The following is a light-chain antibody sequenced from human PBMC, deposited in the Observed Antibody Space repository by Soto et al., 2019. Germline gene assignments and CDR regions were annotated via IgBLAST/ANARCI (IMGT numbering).Light chain of an antibody. CDR3: QLYGNSPMYT. CDR2: GAS. Sequence: EIVLTQSPGTLSLSPGERATLSCRVSQSVSKNALAWYQQKPGQAPRLLIYGASNRATGIPDVFSGSGSGTDFTLTISRLEAEDFAVYYCQLYGNSPMYTFGQGTRLEIK. V-gene: IGKV3-20*01. CDR1: QSVSKNA. J-gene: IGKJ2*01.